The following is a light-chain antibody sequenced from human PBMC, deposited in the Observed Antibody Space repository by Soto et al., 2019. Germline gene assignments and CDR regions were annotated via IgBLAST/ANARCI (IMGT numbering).Light chain of an antibody. CDR1: QSISSK. V-gene: IGKV3-15*01. J-gene: IGKJ5*01. CDR2: GAS. CDR3: QQYNTWPPIT. Sequence: EIVLTQSPGTLSLSPGERATLSCRASQSISSKLAWYQQKPGQAPRLLIYGASTRATGIPARFSGSGSGTESTLTISSLQSEDFAVYYCQQYNTWPPITVGQGTRLEI.